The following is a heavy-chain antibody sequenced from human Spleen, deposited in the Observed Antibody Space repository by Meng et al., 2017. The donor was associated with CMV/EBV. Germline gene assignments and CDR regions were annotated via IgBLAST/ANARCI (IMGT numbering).Heavy chain of an antibody. CDR1: GDSVRSNYW. CDR2: VSYIGFT. D-gene: IGHD6-19*01. CDR3: ARHIGVPAMRGFDI. J-gene: IGHJ3*02. Sequence: VSGDSVRSNYWWSWVRQPPGKGLEWIGEVSYIGFTNYNPSLKSRLTISVDNSENQLSLKLNSVTAADTALYYCARHIGVPAMRGFDIWGQGIMVTVSS. V-gene: IGHV4-4*02.